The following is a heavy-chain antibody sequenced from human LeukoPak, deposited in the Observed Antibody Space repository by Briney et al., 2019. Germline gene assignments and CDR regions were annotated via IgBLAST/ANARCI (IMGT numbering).Heavy chain of an antibody. D-gene: IGHD3-3*01. CDR1: GFTFSSYA. J-gene: IGHJ4*02. CDR3: ARDPRGSLEWLLSVDY. CDR2: ISSSSSTI. Sequence: PGGSLRLSCAASGFTFSSYAMSWVRQAPGKGLEWVSYISSSSSTIYYADSVKGRFTISRDNAKNSLYLQMNSLRAEDTAVYYCARDPRGSLEWLLSVDYWGQGTLVTVSS. V-gene: IGHV3-48*01.